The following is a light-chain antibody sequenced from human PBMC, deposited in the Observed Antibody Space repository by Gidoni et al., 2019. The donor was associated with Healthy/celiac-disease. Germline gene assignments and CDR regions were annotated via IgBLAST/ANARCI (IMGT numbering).Light chain of an antibody. J-gene: IGLJ1*01. CDR3: SSYTSSSTLYV. CDR1: SSDVGGYNY. Sequence: QSALTQPASVSGSPGQSITISCTGTSSDVGGYNYVSWYQQHPVKAPKLMIYDVSNRPSGVSNRFSGSKSGNTASLTSSGLQAEDEAEYYCSSYTSSSTLYVFGTGTKVTVL. V-gene: IGLV2-14*01. CDR2: DVS.